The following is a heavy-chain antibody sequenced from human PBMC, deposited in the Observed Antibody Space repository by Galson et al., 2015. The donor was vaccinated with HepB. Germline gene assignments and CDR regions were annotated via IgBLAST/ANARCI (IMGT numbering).Heavy chain of an antibody. Sequence: SLRLSCAASGFTFSPIWMSWVRQAPGKGLEWVANIKGDGSEEYYVDSVKGRFTISRDNARNSLYLQMTSLTAEDTALYYCARDWNWGLDYWGQGTLVTVSS. J-gene: IGHJ4*02. CDR2: IKGDGSEE. V-gene: IGHV3-7*03. CDR1: GFTFSPIW. D-gene: IGHD7-27*01. CDR3: ARDWNWGLDY.